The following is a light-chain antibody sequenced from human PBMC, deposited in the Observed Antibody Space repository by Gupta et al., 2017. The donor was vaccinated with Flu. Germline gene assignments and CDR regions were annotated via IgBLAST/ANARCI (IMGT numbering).Light chain of an antibody. CDR2: RNS. CDR3: AAWDDNLSGYEV. CDR1: SSNIGRNY. J-gene: IGLJ2*01. V-gene: IGLV1-47*01. Sequence: QSMLTQPASASGAPGQTVNISCSGSSSNIGRNYVYWYQQLPGMAPKLLLFRNSQRASTVPDRFSGSKSGTSASLAISGLRSEDEGRYFCAAWDDNLSGYEVFGGGTQLTVL.